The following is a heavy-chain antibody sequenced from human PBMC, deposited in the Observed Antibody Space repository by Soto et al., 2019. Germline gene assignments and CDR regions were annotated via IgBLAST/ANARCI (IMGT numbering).Heavy chain of an antibody. J-gene: IGHJ6*02. D-gene: IGHD2-2*01. Sequence: SETLSLTCTVSGGSINIYYWSWIRQPPGKGLEWIGYMYNSGSTNYNPSLKSRVTISVDTSEKQISLKLSSVTAADTAVYYCARAPSSSWKNYYYYYGMDVWGQGTTVTVSS. CDR2: MYNSGST. V-gene: IGHV4-59*01. CDR3: ARAPSSSWKNYYYYYGMDV. CDR1: GGSINIYY.